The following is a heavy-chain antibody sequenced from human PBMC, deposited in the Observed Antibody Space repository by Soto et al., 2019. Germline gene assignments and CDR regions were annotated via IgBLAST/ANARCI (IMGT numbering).Heavy chain of an antibody. CDR1: GFTFSDHY. CDR2: SRNKAKRYTT. V-gene: IGHV3-72*01. J-gene: IGHJ3*02. Sequence: EVQVVESGGGLVQPGGSLRLSCVGSGFTFSDHYMDWVRQAPGKGLEWVGRSRNKAKRYTTEYAASVKGRFTISRDDSKNSLYLQMNSLKTEDTAIYYCARISAAASNAFDIWGQGTMVTVSP. CDR3: ARISAAASNAFDI. D-gene: IGHD6-13*01.